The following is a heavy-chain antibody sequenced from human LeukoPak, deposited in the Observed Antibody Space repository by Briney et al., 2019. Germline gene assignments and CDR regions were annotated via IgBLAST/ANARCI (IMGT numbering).Heavy chain of an antibody. V-gene: IGHV4-30-4*01. J-gene: IGHJ6*02. CDR2: IYYSGST. CDR3: ARRALDTIFGVVSYGMDV. CDR1: GGSISSGDYY. Sequence: SQTLSLTCTVSGGSISSGDYYWSWIRQPPGKGLEWIGYIYYSGSTYYNPSLKSRVTISVDTSKNQFSLKLSSVTAADTAVYYCARRALDTIFGVVSYGMDVWGQGTTVTVSS. D-gene: IGHD3-3*01.